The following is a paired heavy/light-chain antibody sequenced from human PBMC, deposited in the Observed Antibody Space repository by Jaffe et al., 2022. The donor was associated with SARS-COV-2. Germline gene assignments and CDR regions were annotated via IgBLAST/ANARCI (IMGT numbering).Heavy chain of an antibody. CDR1: GITFSSYA. J-gene: IGHJ6*02. Sequence: EVQLLESGGGLIQPGGSLRLSCVASGITFSSYAMTWVRQAPGKGLEWVSAISGSGGGTYYADSVKGRFTISRDNSKNTLYLQMNSLRAEDTAVYYCTKGYYDILTGHNWGGLDVWGQGTTVTVSS. D-gene: IGHD3-9*01. CDR2: ISGSGGGT. V-gene: IGHV3-23*01. CDR3: TKGYYDILTGHNWGGLDV.
Light chain of an antibody. Sequence: DIQMTQSPSSLSASVGDRVTITCRASQTISSYLNWYQQQPGKAPKVLIYAASGLQSGVPSRFSGSGSGTDFTLTVSSLQPEDFATYYCQHTYRVPHTFGQGTKLEIK. CDR1: QTISSY. J-gene: IGKJ2*01. CDR2: AAS. CDR3: QHTYRVPHT. V-gene: IGKV1-39*01.